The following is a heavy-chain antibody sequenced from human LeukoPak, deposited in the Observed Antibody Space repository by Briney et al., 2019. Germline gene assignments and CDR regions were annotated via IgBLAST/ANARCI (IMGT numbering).Heavy chain of an antibody. Sequence: SETLSLTCTVSGGSICSSSYYWGWIRQPPGKGLEWIGSIYYSGSTYYNPSLKSRVTISVDTSKNQFSLKLSSVTAADTAVYYCARLTLDVVVVAASFDYWGQGTLVTVSS. D-gene: IGHD2-15*01. CDR1: GGSICSSSYY. CDR2: IYYSGST. V-gene: IGHV4-39*07. J-gene: IGHJ4*02. CDR3: ARLTLDVVVVAASFDY.